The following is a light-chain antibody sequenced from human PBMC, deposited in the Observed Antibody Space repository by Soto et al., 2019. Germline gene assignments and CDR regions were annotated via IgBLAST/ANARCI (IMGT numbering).Light chain of an antibody. CDR1: QSINKW. CDR3: QQYNIGYT. V-gene: IGKV1-5*01. CDR2: DAP. Sequence: IQMTQSPSTLSASVGDRVTITCRASQSINKWVAWFQQKSGRAPKLLLYDAPTLQSGVPSRFSGTGSGTDFSLTISSLQPEDFATYYCQQYNIGYTFGQGTRLDIK. J-gene: IGKJ2*01.